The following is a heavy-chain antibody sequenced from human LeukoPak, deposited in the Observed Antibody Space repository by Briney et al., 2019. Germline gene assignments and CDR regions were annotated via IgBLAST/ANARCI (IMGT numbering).Heavy chain of an antibody. Sequence: SETPSLTCAVYGGSFSGYYWSWIRQPPGKGLEWIGEINHSGSTNYNPSLKSRVTISVDTSKNQFSLKLSSVTAADTAVYYCARGFLAAAGTPDYYYGMDVWGQGTTVTVSS. CDR2: INHSGST. V-gene: IGHV4-34*01. CDR1: GGSFSGYY. D-gene: IGHD6-13*01. J-gene: IGHJ6*02. CDR3: ARGFLAAAGTPDYYYGMDV.